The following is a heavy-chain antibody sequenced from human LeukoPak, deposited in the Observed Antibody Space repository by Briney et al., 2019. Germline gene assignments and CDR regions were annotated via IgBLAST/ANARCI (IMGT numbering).Heavy chain of an antibody. CDR1: GFTFSSYA. V-gene: IGHV3-30*04. J-gene: IGHJ4*02. Sequence: GGSLRLSCAASGFTFSSYAMHWVRQAPGKGLEWVAVISYDGSNKYYADSVKGRFTISRDNSKNTLYLQMNSLRAEDTAVYYCARDSAAAGTSPYFDYWGQGTLVTVSS. CDR3: ARDSAAAGTSPYFDY. D-gene: IGHD6-13*01. CDR2: ISYDGSNK.